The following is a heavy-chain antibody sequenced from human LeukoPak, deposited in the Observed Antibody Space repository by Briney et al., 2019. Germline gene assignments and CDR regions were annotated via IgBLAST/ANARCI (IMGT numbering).Heavy chain of an antibody. Sequence: SETLSLTCAVYGGSFSGYYWSWIRQPPGKGLEWIGEINHSGSTNYNPSLKSRVTISVDTSKNQFSLKLSSVTAADTAVYYCARDRSPPYYYDTSGIDYWGQGTLVTVSS. V-gene: IGHV4-34*01. J-gene: IGHJ4*02. CDR3: ARDRSPPYYYDTSGIDY. CDR2: INHSGST. D-gene: IGHD3-22*01. CDR1: GGSFSGYY.